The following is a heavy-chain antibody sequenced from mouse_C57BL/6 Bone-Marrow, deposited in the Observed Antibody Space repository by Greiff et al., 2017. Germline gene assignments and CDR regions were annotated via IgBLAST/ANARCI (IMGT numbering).Heavy chain of an antibody. CDR1: GFNIKDDY. D-gene: IGHD1-1*01. J-gene: IGHJ1*03. V-gene: IGHV14-4*01. CDR3: TYYYGSSGGYIDV. CDR2: IVPENGYT. Sequence: EVQLQQSGAELVRPGASVKLSCTASGFNIKDDYMHWVKQRPEQGLEWIGWIVPENGYTEYASKFQGKATISADTSSNTAYLQLSSLTSEDTAVYYCTYYYGSSGGYIDVWGTGTTVTVSS.